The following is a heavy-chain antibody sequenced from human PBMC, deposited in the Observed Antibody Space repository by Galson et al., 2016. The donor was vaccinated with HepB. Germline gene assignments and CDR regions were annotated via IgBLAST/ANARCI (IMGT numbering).Heavy chain of an antibody. CDR1: GYSFTRYD. V-gene: IGHV1-8*01. CDR2: MNPNSGKT. CDR3: ARGRKYYDYWSGFSTRDNWFDP. D-gene: IGHD3-3*01. Sequence: SVKVSCKASGYSFTRYDVIWVRQATGQGLEWMGWMNPNSGKTVHAQNFQGRVTMTTNTSISTAYMELSSLRSEDTAADYCARGRKYYDYWSGFSTRDNWFDPWGQGTLVTVSS. J-gene: IGHJ5*02.